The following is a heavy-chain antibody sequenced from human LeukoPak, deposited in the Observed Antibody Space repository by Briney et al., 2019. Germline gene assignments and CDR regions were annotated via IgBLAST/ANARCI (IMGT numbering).Heavy chain of an antibody. CDR3: VRAVGYCSGGSCYSKDYFDY. CDR2: ISGSGGST. V-gene: IGHV3-23*01. D-gene: IGHD2-15*01. Sequence: GGSLRLSCAASGFTFSSYAMSWVRQAPGKGLEWVSAISGSGGSTYYADSVKGRFTIARDTSKNTLYLQINNLRAEDTAVYYCVRAVGYCSGGSCYSKDYFDYWGQGTLVTVSS. J-gene: IGHJ4*02. CDR1: GFTFSSYA.